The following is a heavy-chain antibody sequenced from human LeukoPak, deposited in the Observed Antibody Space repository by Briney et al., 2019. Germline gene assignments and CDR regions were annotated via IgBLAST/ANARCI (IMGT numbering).Heavy chain of an antibody. Sequence: PSETLSLTCAVSGGPFSGYFWSWIRQSSGKGLEWIGEIHNSGTTNYNPSLNSRVTISEDTSKNQFSLRLSSVTAADTAVYYCARHSTTVSRFDYWGQGTLVTVSS. V-gene: IGHV4-34*01. CDR1: GGPFSGYF. J-gene: IGHJ4*02. CDR2: IHNSGTT. CDR3: ARHSTTVSRFDY. D-gene: IGHD1-1*01.